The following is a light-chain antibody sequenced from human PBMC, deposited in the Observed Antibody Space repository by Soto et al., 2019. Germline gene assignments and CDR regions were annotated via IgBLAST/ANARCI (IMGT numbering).Light chain of an antibody. J-gene: IGKJ1*01. CDR2: DAS. CDR3: QPRVDWWK. Sequence: AQTKASQALPAGEKATPPFRASQSVSSNLAWYQQKPGQAPRLLIYDASNRATGVPARFSGSASETVFTSSIGSLVPENSAVYLCQPRVDWWKCGQGTKVDIK. V-gene: IGKV3-11*01. CDR1: QSVSSN.